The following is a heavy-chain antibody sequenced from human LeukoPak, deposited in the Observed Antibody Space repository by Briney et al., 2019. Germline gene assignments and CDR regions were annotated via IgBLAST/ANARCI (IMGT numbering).Heavy chain of an antibody. D-gene: IGHD6-19*01. CDR1: GFTFSSYG. J-gene: IGHJ4*02. CDR3: AKDFGSGGFDY. Sequence: GSLRLSCAASGFTFSSYGMHWVRQAPGKGLEWVAVISYDGSNKYYADSVKGRFTISRDNSKNTLYLQMNSLRAEDTAVYYCAKDFGSGGFDYWGQGTLVTVSS. CDR2: ISYDGSNK. V-gene: IGHV3-30*18.